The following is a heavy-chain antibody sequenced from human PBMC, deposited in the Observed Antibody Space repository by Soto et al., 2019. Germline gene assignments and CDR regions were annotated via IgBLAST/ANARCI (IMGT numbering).Heavy chain of an antibody. Sequence: GSLRLSCAAPGFTFTRYSMNWVRQAPGKGLEWVSSISSTTNYIYYGDSMKGRFTISRDNGKNSLYLEIHSLRAEDTAVYYCARESEDLTSNFDYWGQGTLVTVSS. CDR1: GFTFTRYS. CDR2: ISSTTNYI. CDR3: ARESEDLTSNFDY. V-gene: IGHV3-21*06. J-gene: IGHJ4*02.